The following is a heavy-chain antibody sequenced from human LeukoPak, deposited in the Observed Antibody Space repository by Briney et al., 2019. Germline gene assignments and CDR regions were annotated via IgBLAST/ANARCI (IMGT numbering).Heavy chain of an antibody. Sequence: PGGTLRLSCAASGFNVAAYAMYWFRQPPGKKLEWVSRISGDSDNKYSAASVKGRFAISRDNSKNSLYLQMDSLTTEDTALYYCAIAYESGSFYRAFAYWGQGALVTVSS. CDR1: GFNVAAYA. CDR3: AIAYESGSFYRAFAY. CDR2: ISGDSDNK. V-gene: IGHV3-43*02. J-gene: IGHJ4*02. D-gene: IGHD3-10*01.